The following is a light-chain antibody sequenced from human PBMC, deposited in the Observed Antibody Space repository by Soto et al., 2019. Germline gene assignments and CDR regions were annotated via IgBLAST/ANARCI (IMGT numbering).Light chain of an antibody. V-gene: IGLV2-14*01. Sequence: QSVLTQPASVSGSPGQSITISCTGTSSDVGGYNYVSWYQQHPGKAPKPMIYDVSNRPSGVSNRFSGSKSGNTASLTISGLQAEDEADYYCSSYTSSYVFGTGTKVTVL. CDR1: SSDVGGYNY. CDR2: DVS. J-gene: IGLJ1*01. CDR3: SSYTSSYV.